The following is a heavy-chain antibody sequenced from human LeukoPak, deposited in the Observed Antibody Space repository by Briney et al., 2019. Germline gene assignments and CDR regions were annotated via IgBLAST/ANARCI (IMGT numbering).Heavy chain of an antibody. J-gene: IGHJ4*02. CDR2: ISGSGIST. D-gene: IGHD3-22*01. Sequence: GGSLRLSCAASGFTFSSFAMSWVRQAPGKGLEWVLAISGSGISTYYPDSVKGRFTISRDNSKNTLYLQVNSLRAEDTAVYYCAKGTYHDSSGHYYFDCWGQGTLVTVSS. V-gene: IGHV3-23*01. CDR3: AKGTYHDSSGHYYFDC. CDR1: GFTFSSFA.